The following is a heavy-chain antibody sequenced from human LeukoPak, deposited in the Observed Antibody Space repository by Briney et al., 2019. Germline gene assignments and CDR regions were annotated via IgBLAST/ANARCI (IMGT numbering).Heavy chain of an antibody. CDR2: IYSGGST. Sequence: GGSLRLSCAASGFTVSSNYMSWVRQAPGKGLEWVSVIYSGGSTYYADSVKGRFTISRDNSKNTLYLQMNSLRAEDTAVYYCARDCSGGSCYSGYYYYYGMDVWGQGTTVTVSS. CDR3: ARDCSGGSCYSGYYYYYGMDV. D-gene: IGHD2-15*01. CDR1: GFTVSSNY. V-gene: IGHV3-53*01. J-gene: IGHJ6*02.